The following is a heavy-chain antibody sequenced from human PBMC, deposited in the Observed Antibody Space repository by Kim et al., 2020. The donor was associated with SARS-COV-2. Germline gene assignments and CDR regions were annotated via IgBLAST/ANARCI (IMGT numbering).Heavy chain of an antibody. J-gene: IGHJ5*02. V-gene: IGHV1-8*01. D-gene: IGHD2-15*01. CDR3: ARRVGGCSGGSCYWVDH. Sequence: ASVKVSCKASGYTFTSHDINWVRQATGHGLEWMGWMNPNSGNTCYAQKFQGRVTMTRNTSISTAYMELSSLRSEDTAVYYCARRVGGCSGGSCYWVDHWGQGTLVTVSS. CDR1: GYTFTSHD. CDR2: MNPNSGNT.